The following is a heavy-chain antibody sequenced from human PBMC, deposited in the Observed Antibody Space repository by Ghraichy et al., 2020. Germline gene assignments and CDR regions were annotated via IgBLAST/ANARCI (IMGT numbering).Heavy chain of an antibody. CDR2: IYASGIT. Sequence: SETLSLTCAVSGGSFNAYYWSWIRQPAGKGLEWIGRIYASGITNYNPSLKSRVTMSVDTTKNQFSLRLSSVTAAATAVYYCARDPRQLVHDDFDVWGQGTLVTVSS. V-gene: IGHV4-4*07. CDR3: ARDPRQLVHDDFDV. D-gene: IGHD1-1*01. CDR1: GGSFNAYY. J-gene: IGHJ3*01.